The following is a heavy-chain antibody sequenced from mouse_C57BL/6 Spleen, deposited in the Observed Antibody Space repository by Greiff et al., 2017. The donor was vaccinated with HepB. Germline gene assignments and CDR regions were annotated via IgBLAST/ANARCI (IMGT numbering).Heavy chain of an antibody. CDR3: ARSDDYDDGYAMDY. D-gene: IGHD2-4*01. CDR1: GYTFTSYG. J-gene: IGHJ4*01. CDR2: IYPRSGNT. V-gene: IGHV1-81*01. Sequence: QVQLKESGAELARPGASVKLSCKASGYTFTSYGISWVKQRTGQGLEWIGEIYPRSGNTYYNEKFKGKATLTADKSSSTAYMELRSLTSEDSAVYFRARSDDYDDGYAMDYWGQGTSVTVSS.